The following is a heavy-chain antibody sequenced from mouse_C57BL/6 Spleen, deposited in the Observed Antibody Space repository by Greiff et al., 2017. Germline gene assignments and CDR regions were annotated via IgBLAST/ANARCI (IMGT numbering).Heavy chain of an antibody. CDR2: INPYNGGT. J-gene: IGHJ3*01. D-gene: IGHD1-1*01. CDR1: GYTFTDYY. CDR3: ARSDITTVVGYPAGFAY. Sequence: EVQLQQSGPVLVKPGASVKMSCKASGYTFTDYYMNWVKQSHGKSLEWIGVINPYNGGTSYNQKFKGKATLTVDKSSSTAYMELNSLTSEDSAVYYCARSDITTVVGYPAGFAYWGQGTLVTVSA. V-gene: IGHV1-19*01.